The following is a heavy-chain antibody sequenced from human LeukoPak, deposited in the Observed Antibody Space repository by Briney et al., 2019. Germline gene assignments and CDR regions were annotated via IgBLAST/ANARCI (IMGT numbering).Heavy chain of an antibody. J-gene: IGHJ5*02. CDR3: ARDLIYCSNTGCYGGAGWFDP. V-gene: IGHV3-11*01. Sequence: SGGSLRLSCADSRFTFSDYYMSWIRQAPGKGLEWISYISNSGTTTYYADSVKGRFTISRDNGKNSLYLQMNSLRVEDTAVYYCARDLIYCSNTGCYGGAGWFDPWGQGTLVTVSS. D-gene: IGHD2-2*01. CDR2: ISNSGTTT. CDR1: RFTFSDYY.